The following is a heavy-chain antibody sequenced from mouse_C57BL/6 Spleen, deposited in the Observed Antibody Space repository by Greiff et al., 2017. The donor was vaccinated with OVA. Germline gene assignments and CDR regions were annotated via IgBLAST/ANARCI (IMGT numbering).Heavy chain of an antibody. Sequence: EVQLQQSGPVLVKPGASVKMSCKASGYTFTDYYMNWVKQSHGKSLEWIGVINPYNGGTSYNQKFKGKATLTVDKSSSTAYMELNSLTSEDSAVXYCARRTTVVARAMDYWGQGTSVTVSS. CDR1: GYTFTDYY. J-gene: IGHJ4*01. D-gene: IGHD1-1*01. CDR2: INPYNGGT. CDR3: ARRTTVVARAMDY. V-gene: IGHV1-19*01.